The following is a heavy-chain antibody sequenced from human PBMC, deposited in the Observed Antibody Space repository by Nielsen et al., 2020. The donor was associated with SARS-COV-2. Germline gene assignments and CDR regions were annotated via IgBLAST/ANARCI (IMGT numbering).Heavy chain of an antibody. Sequence: GESLKISCAASGFTFIDNAMNWVRQAPGMGLEWVSAISGSGTRTSYTESVRGRFTISRDTSKNTLYLQMNSLRAEDTAVYYCAKDDYGGNYTYYYGMDVWGQGTTVTVSS. CDR3: AKDDYGGNYTYYYGMDV. J-gene: IGHJ6*02. V-gene: IGHV3-23*01. CDR1: GFTFIDNA. CDR2: ISGSGTRT. D-gene: IGHD4-23*01.